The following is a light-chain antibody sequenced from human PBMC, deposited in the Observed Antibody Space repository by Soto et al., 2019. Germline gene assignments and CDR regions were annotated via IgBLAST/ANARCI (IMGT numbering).Light chain of an antibody. V-gene: IGLV1-51*01. CDR1: SSNIGKNY. CDR3: ATWDNSRSPEGV. CDR2: ENN. J-gene: IGLJ2*01. Sequence: QSVLTQPPSVSAAPGQKVTISCSGSSSNIGKNYVSWYQQLPGTAPRLLIYENNERPSGIPDRFSGSKSGTSATLGITGLQTGDESTYYSATWDNSRSPEGVFGGGTQLTVL.